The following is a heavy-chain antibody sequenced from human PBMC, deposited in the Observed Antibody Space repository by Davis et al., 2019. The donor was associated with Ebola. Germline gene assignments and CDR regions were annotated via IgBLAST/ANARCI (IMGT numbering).Heavy chain of an antibody. D-gene: IGHD6-13*01. CDR1: GNSFASHW. CDR3: ARHVYSSSWYDY. Sequence: GESLKISCKDSGNSFASHWIGWVRQMPGKGLEWMGIIYTGDSDTRYSPSFRGQVTMSADKSIKTAFLQWSSLKASDTAMYYCARHVYSSSWYDYWGQGTLVTVSS. V-gene: IGHV5-51*01. J-gene: IGHJ4*02. CDR2: IYTGDSDT.